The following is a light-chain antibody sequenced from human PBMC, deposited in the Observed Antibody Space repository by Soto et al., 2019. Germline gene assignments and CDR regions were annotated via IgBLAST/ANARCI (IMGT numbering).Light chain of an antibody. CDR1: QSVGSTY. J-gene: IGKJ1*01. CDR3: QEYGSSRT. CDR2: GIS. V-gene: IGKV3-20*01. Sequence: EIVLTQSPGTLSLSPGERVTLSCRASQSVGSTYLAWYQQQPGQAPRLVIYGISNRATGIPDRFSGSGSGTDFTLTISRLEPEDFAVYYCQEYGSSRTFGQGTKVDIK.